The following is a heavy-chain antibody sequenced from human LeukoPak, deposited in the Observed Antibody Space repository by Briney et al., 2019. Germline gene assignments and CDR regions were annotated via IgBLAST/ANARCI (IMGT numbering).Heavy chain of an antibody. CDR1: GFTFSSFA. Sequence: PGGSLRLSCAASGFTFSSFAMHWVRQAPGKGLAWVSGIGDGGLTTHYADSVKGRFTISRDNAKNSLYLQMNSLRADDTAVYYCAKGYDFWSGWTSGAFDIWGQGTMVTVSS. CDR3: AKGYDFWSGWTSGAFDI. CDR2: IGDGGLTT. D-gene: IGHD3-3*01. J-gene: IGHJ3*02. V-gene: IGHV3-23*01.